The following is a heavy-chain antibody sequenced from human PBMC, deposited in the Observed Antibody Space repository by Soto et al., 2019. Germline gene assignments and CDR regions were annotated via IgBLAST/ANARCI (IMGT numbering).Heavy chain of an antibody. V-gene: IGHV3-23*01. J-gene: IGHJ5*02. CDR1: GFTFSSYA. Sequence: PGGSLRLSCAASGFTFSSYAMSWVRQTPEKGLEWVSVINTNGAVTYYADSVKGRFTLSRDNSKNTVYLQMNSLGDEDTAVYYCAKGGVSTRNLDPWGQGTLVTVSS. CDR2: INTNGAVT. CDR3: AKGGVSTRNLDP.